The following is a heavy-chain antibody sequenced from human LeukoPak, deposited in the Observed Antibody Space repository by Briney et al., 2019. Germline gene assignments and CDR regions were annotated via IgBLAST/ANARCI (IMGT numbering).Heavy chain of an antibody. CDR1: GGSISSYY. V-gene: IGHV4-59*08. J-gene: IGHJ4*02. Sequence: PSETLSLTCTVSGGSISSYYWSWIRQPPGKGLGWIGYIYYSGSTNYNPSLKSRVTISVDTSKNQFSLKLSSVTAADTAVYYCARYQRPYYYDSSGYYYFDYWGQGTLVTVSS. CDR3: ARYQRPYYYDSSGYYYFDY. D-gene: IGHD3-22*01. CDR2: IYYSGST.